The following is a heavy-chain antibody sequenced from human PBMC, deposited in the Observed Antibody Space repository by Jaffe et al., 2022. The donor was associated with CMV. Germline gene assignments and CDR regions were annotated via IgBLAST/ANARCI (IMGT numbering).Heavy chain of an antibody. V-gene: IGHV3-11*06. CDR1: GFTFSGNY. Sequence: QDQLVESGGGLVTPGGSLRLSCVGSGFTFSGNYMSWIRQTPGKRLEWVSYTSGSTDYKLYGDSVRGRFTVSRDNAKNSLYLQMSSLKVEDTAIYFCARGASFSGLDKWGQGTLVTVSS. D-gene: IGHD3-10*01. CDR3: ARGASFSGLDK. CDR2: TSGSTDYK. J-gene: IGHJ4*02.